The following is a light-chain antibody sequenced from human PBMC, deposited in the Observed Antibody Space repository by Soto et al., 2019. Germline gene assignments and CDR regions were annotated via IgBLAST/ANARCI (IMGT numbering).Light chain of an antibody. CDR2: RNN. CDR3: AAWDYSLSGYWV. J-gene: IGLJ3*02. Sequence: QLVLSQPPSASGTPGQRVTISCSGSSSNIGRNYVYWYQQVPGTAPKLLIFRNNQRPSGVPDRFSGSKSGTSASLAISGLRSEGEADYFCAAWDYSLSGYWVFGGGTKLTVL. V-gene: IGLV1-47*01. CDR1: SSNIGRNY.